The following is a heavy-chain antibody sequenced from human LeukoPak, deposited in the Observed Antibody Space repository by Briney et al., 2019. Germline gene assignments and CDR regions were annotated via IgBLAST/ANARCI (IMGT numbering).Heavy chain of an antibody. Sequence: SETLSLTCTVSSGSISSSSYYWGWIRQPPGKGLEWIGSIYYSGSTYYNPSLKSRVTLSVDTSKNQFSLKLSSVTAADTAVYYCARHGSSWYYFDYWGQGTLVTVSS. CDR1: SGSISSSSYY. V-gene: IGHV4-39*01. D-gene: IGHD6-13*01. CDR3: ARHGSSWYYFDY. J-gene: IGHJ4*02. CDR2: IYYSGST.